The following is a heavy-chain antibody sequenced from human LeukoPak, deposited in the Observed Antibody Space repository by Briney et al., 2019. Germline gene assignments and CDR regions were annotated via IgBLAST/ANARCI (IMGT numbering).Heavy chain of an antibody. Sequence: GGSLRLSCAASGFTFSSYAMSWVRQAPGKGLEWVSGISASGARTYYADSVKGRFTISRDNSKKMIYLQMNSLTTDDTAVYYCAKGKVNHEGAFDIWGLGTMVIVS. V-gene: IGHV3-23*01. CDR1: GFTFSSYA. D-gene: IGHD1-14*01. CDR2: ISASGART. CDR3: AKGKVNHEGAFDI. J-gene: IGHJ3*02.